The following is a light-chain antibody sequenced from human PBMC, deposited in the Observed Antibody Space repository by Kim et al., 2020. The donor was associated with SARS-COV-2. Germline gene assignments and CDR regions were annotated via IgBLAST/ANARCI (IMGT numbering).Light chain of an antibody. Sequence: DIQMTQSPSSLSASVGDRITITCRASQGISSWLAWYQQKPEKAPKCLIYAASSLQSGVPSRFSGSGSGTDFTLTISNLQPEDFATYYCQQFNNYPELTFGGGTKVDIK. CDR2: AAS. V-gene: IGKV1D-16*01. CDR3: QQFNNYPELT. J-gene: IGKJ4*01. CDR1: QGISSW.